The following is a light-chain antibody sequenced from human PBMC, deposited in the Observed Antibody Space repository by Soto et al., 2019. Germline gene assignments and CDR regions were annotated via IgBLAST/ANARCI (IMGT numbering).Light chain of an antibody. CDR3: CSYALL. V-gene: IGLV2-23*01. CDR2: EGT. CDR1: NSDFGTHNL. J-gene: IGLJ1*01. Sequence: QSVLTQPASVSGSPGQSITISCTGTNSDFGTHNLVSWYQQHPGKAPKLIIYEGTKRPSGVSNRFSGSKSGNTASRTISGLQAEDEADYYCCSYALLFGTGTKVTVL.